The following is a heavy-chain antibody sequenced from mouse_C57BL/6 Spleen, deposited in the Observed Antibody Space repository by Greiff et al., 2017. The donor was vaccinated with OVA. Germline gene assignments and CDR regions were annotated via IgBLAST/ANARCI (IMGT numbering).Heavy chain of an antibody. J-gene: IGHJ1*03. V-gene: IGHV1-82*01. D-gene: IGHD4-1*01. CDR3: ASENWDGGYFDV. Sequence: QVQLQQSGPELVKPGASVKISCKASGYAFSSSWMNWVKQRPGKGLEWIGRIYPGDGDTNYNGKFKGKATLTADKSSSTAYMQLSSLTSEDSAVYLCASENWDGGYFDVWGTGTTVTVSS. CDR2: IYPGDGDT. CDR1: GYAFSSSW.